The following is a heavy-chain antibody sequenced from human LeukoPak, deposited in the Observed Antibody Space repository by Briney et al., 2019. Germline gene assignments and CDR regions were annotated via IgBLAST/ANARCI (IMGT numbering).Heavy chain of an antibody. CDR3: ARDFVVVPAATTHYYYYMDV. J-gene: IGHJ6*03. CDR1: GGSISSYY. CDR2: IYTSGST. D-gene: IGHD2-2*01. Sequence: SETLSLTCTVSGGSISSYYWSWIRQPAGKGLEWIGRIYTSGSTNYNPSLKSRVTMSVDTSKNQFSLKLSSVTAADTAVYYCARDFVVVPAATTHYYYYMDVWGKGTTVTVSS. V-gene: IGHV4-4*07.